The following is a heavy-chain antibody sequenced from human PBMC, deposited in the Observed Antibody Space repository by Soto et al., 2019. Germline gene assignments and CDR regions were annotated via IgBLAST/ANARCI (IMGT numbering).Heavy chain of an antibody. CDR3: AKDPGGFMTTVTTTYFQH. J-gene: IGHJ1*01. Sequence: GGSQRLSCAASGFTFSSYAMSWVRQAPGKGLEWVSAISGSGGSTYYADSVKGRFTISRDNSKNTLYLQMNSLRAEDTAVYYCAKDPGGFMTTVTTTYFQHWGQGTLVTVSS. CDR2: ISGSGGST. V-gene: IGHV3-23*01. CDR1: GFTFSSYA. D-gene: IGHD4-17*01.